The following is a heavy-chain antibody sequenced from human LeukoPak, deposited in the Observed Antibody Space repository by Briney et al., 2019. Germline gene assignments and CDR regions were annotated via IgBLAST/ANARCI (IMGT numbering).Heavy chain of an antibody. V-gene: IGHV3-74*01. D-gene: IGHD3-9*01. J-gene: IGHJ4*02. Sequence: RGSPRLSCAASGFTFSNYWMHWVRQAPGKGLVWVSRINRDGSSTRYADSVKGRFTISRDNAKNTLYLQINSLRAEDTAVYYCTRELDWLPTLDYWGQGTLVTVSS. CDR2: INRDGSST. CDR3: TRELDWLPTLDY. CDR1: GFTFSNYW.